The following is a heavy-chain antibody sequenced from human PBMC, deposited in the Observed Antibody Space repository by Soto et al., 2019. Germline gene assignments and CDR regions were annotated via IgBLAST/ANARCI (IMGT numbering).Heavy chain of an antibody. CDR3: AKDGPGGVNWFAP. Sequence: GGSVRLSCAASGVSFSSYAMSWVRQAPGKGLEWVSAISGSGGSTYYGDSVKGRFTISRDNSKNTLYLQMNSLRAEGTAVYYCAKDGPGGVNWFAPWGQGTLVTVSS. CDR2: ISGSGGST. D-gene: IGHD3-10*01. J-gene: IGHJ5*02. CDR1: GVSFSSYA. V-gene: IGHV3-23*01.